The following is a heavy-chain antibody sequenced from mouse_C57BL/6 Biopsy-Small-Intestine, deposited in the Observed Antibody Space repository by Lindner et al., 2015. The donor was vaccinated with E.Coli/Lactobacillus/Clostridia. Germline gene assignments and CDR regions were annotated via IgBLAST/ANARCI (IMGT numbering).Heavy chain of an antibody. J-gene: IGHJ4*01. CDR1: GYAFTNYL. CDR3: AKGGFMDY. V-gene: IGHV1-54*01. CDR2: INPGSGGT. Sequence: VQLQESGAELVRPGTSVKVSCKASGYAFTNYLIEWVKQRPGQGLEWIGVINPGSGGTNYNEKFKGKATLTADKSSSTAYMQLSSLTSEGSAVYFCAKGGFMDYWGQGTSVTVSS. D-gene: IGHD1-1*02.